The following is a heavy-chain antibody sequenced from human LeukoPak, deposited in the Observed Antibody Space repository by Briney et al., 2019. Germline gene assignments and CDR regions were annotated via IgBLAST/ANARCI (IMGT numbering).Heavy chain of an antibody. D-gene: IGHD3-10*01. CDR1: GGTFSSYA. CDR3: ARALTVKSITMVRGVLTYHTYWFDP. Sequence: GASVKVSCKASGGTFSSYAISWVRQAPGQGLEWMGWMNPNSGNTGYAQKFQGRVTITRNTSISTAYMELSSLRSEDTAVYYCARALTVKSITMVRGVLTYHTYWFDPWGQGTLVTVSS. V-gene: IGHV1-8*03. CDR2: MNPNSGNT. J-gene: IGHJ5*02.